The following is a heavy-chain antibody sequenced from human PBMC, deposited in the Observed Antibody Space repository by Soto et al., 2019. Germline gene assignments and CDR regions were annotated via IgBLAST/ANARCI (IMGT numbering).Heavy chain of an antibody. J-gene: IGHJ4*02. D-gene: IGHD3-22*01. CDR1: GYTFTSYA. V-gene: IGHV1-3*01. Sequence: ASVKVSCKASGYTFTSYAMHWVRQAPGQRLEWMGWINAGNGNTKYSQKFQGRVTITRDTSASTAYMELSSLRSEDTAVYYCATRRSSSGYYYPFDYWGQGTLVTVSS. CDR3: ATRRSSSGYYYPFDY. CDR2: INAGNGNT.